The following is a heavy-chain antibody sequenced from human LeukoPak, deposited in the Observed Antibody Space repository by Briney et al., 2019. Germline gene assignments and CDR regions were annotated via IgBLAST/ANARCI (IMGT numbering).Heavy chain of an antibody. CDR3: ARVDDYAYYYYYMDV. D-gene: IGHD4-17*01. V-gene: IGHV4-59*08. CDR2: IYHSGST. Sequence: SETLSLTCTVSGGSISSYYWSWIRQPPGKGLEWIGEIYHSGSTNYNPSLKSRVTTSVDKSKNQFSLKLSSVTAADTAVYYCARVDDYAYYYYYMDVWGKGTTVTVSS. J-gene: IGHJ6*03. CDR1: GGSISSYY.